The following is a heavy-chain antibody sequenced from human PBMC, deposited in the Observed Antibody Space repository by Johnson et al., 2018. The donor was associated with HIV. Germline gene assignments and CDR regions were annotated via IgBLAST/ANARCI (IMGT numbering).Heavy chain of an antibody. Sequence: QVQLVESGGGVVQPGRSLRLSCAASAFTFSSYAMHWVRQAPGKGLEWVAVISYDASNKYYADSVKGRFTISRDNSKNTLYLQMNSLRAEDTAVYYCARDRSRQLLLTSDAFDIWGQGTMVTVSS. CDR2: ISYDASNK. D-gene: IGHD2-15*01. V-gene: IGHV3-30*04. CDR1: AFTFSSYA. J-gene: IGHJ3*02. CDR3: ARDRSRQLLLTSDAFDI.